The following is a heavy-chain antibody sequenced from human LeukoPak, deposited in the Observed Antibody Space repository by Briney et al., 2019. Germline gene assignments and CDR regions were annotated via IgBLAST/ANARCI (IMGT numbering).Heavy chain of an antibody. D-gene: IGHD1-14*01. Sequence: SETLSLTCTVSGYSIANGYYWGWIRPPPGKGLEWIGNIYHSGSTYYNPSLKSRVTISIDTSKNQFSLNLRSVTAADTAVYYCGSLLGTTTAIDYWGQGTLVTVSS. V-gene: IGHV4-38-2*02. CDR1: GYSIANGYY. CDR2: IYHSGST. J-gene: IGHJ4*02. CDR3: GSLLGTTTAIDY.